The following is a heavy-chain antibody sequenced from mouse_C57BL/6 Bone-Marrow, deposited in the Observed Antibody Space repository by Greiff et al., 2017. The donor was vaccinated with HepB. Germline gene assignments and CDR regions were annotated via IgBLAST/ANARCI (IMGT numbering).Heavy chain of an antibody. J-gene: IGHJ2*01. CDR3: GGAYGYFDY. CDR2: IYPGDGDT. CDR1: GYAFSSSW. V-gene: IGHV1-82*01. Sequence: VKLMESGPELVKPGASVKISCKASGYAFSSSWMNWVKQRPGKGLEWIGRIYPGDGDTNYNGKFKGKATLTADKSSSTAYMHLSSLTSEDSAVYVCGGAYGYFDYWGQGTTLTVSS. D-gene: IGHD1-1*02.